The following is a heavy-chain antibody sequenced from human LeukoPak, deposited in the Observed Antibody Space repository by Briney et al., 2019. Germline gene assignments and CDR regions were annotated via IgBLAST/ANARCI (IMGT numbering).Heavy chain of an antibody. D-gene: IGHD3-3*01. CDR2: INPSGGST. CDR1: GYTFTSYY. Sequence: GASVKVSCKASGYTFTSYYMHWVRQAPGQGLECMGIINPSGGSTSYAQKFQGRVTMTRDTSISTAYMELSRLRSDDTAVYYCARDSLSALEWLETEINWFDPWGQGTLVTVSS. V-gene: IGHV1-46*01. CDR3: ARDSLSALEWLETEINWFDP. J-gene: IGHJ5*02.